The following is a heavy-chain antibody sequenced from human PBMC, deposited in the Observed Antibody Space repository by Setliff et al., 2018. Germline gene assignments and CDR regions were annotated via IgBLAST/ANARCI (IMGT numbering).Heavy chain of an antibody. J-gene: IGHJ4*02. D-gene: IGHD3-16*01. CDR3: VRDGGPRALDC. CDR2: IYYSRST. Sequence: PSETLSLTCTVSGGSISSGDYYWSWIRQPPGKGLEWIGYIYYSRSTYYNPSLRSRVTISLDTSKNQFSLRLNSVTAADTAVYYCVRDGGPRALDCWGQGTLVTVSS. CDR1: GGSISSGDYY. V-gene: IGHV4-30-4*08.